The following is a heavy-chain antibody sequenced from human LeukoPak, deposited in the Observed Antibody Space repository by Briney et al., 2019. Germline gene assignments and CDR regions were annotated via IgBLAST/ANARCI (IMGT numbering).Heavy chain of an antibody. D-gene: IGHD6-19*01. J-gene: IGHJ4*02. Sequence: SETLSLTCAVYGGSFSGFYWNWIRQPPGKGLEWIGEINHSGSTNYNPSLKSRVTISVDTSKNQFSLKLSSVTAADTAVYYCASGAVAGTIDYWGQGTPLTVSS. CDR1: GGSFSGFY. V-gene: IGHV4-34*01. CDR2: INHSGST. CDR3: ASGAVAGTIDY.